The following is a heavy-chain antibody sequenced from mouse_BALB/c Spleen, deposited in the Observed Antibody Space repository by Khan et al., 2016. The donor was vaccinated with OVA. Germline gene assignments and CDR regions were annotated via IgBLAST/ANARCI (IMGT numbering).Heavy chain of an antibody. Sequence: QVQLKQSGAELARPGASVKMSCKASGYTFTTYTMHWVKQRPGQGLEWIGYINPRNGYTNYNQKFKDKSTLTADKSSSTAYMQLSSLTSDYSAVYYCAREGAYHRTDDWFSYWGQGTLVTVSA. J-gene: IGHJ3*01. CDR3: AREGAYHRTDDWFSY. V-gene: IGHV1-4*01. D-gene: IGHD2-14*01. CDR1: GYTFTTYT. CDR2: INPRNGYT.